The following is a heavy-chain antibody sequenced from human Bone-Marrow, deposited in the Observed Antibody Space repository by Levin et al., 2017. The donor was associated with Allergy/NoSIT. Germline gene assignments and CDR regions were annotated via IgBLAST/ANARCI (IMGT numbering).Heavy chain of an antibody. Sequence: GESLKISCKTSGYIFNSYGISWVRQAPGQGLEWIGWISPYNGNANQAQKFQDRVTMTTDTSTTTAYMELRSLRSDDTAVYYCARDRDYVSGTYYKFDYWGQGTLVTVSS. CDR1: GYIFNSYG. D-gene: IGHD3-10*01. CDR3: ARDRDYVSGTYYKFDY. V-gene: IGHV1-18*01. CDR2: ISPYNGNA. J-gene: IGHJ4*02.